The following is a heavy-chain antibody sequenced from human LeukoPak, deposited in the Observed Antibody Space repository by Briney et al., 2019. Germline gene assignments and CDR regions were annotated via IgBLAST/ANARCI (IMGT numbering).Heavy chain of an antibody. CDR1: DGSISPYY. D-gene: IGHD3-10*01. J-gene: IGHJ6*03. Sequence: SSETLSLTCTVSDGSISPYYWSWIRQSPGKGLEWIGYISYNEITDYNPSLKGRVTMSVDTSKNQFSLKLSSVTAADTAAYYCARVAATMVRGVIYYYYYYYMDVWGKGTTVTISS. V-gene: IGHV4-59*12. CDR3: ARVAATMVRGVIYYYYYYYMDV. CDR2: ISYNEIT.